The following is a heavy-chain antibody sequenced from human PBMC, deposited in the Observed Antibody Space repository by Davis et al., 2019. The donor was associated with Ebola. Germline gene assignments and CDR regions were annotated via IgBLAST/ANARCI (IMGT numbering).Heavy chain of an antibody. CDR1: VITFSSYA. J-gene: IGHJ6*04. CDR3: ARSGLSFGVVKYHYGMDV. V-gene: IGHV3-23*01. CDR2: ISGSGGTT. Sequence: GGSLTLSCADSVITFSSYAMTWVRQAPGKGLEWVSAISGSGGTTYYAGSVTGRFTVFRDNSKKTMYLQMNSLRAEATAVYYGARSGLSFGVVKYHYGMDVWGKGTTVTVSS. D-gene: IGHD3-3*01.